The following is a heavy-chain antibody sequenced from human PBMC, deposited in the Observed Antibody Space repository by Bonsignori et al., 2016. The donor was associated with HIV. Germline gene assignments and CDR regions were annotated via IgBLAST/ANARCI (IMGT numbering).Heavy chain of an antibody. CDR2: IKHSGST. D-gene: IGHD3-10*02. CDR3: ARGKVLSPMYGFSQYYYMDV. J-gene: IGHJ6*03. V-gene: IGHV4-34*01. Sequence: QEHLQQWGAGLVKPSETLSLTCAVFGGSINKNYWVWIRQLPGGGLEWIGEIKHSGSTNYNPSLKSRVTISVDTSKDQFSLRMTSVTAADTAVYYCARGKVLSPMYGFSQYYYMDVWGKGTTVTVSS. CDR1: GGSINKNY.